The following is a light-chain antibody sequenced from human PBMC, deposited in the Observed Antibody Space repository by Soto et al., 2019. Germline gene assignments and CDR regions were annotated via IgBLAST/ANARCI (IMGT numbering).Light chain of an antibody. CDR3: QSYDSSLSALYV. CDR1: SSNIGAGYD. J-gene: IGLJ1*01. CDR2: GNS. Sequence: QPVLTQPPSVSGPPGQRVTISCTGSSSNIGAGYDVHWYQQLPGTAPKLLIYGNSNRPSGVPDRFSGSKSGTSASLAITGLQAEDEADYYCQSYDSSLSALYVFGTGTKLTVL. V-gene: IGLV1-40*01.